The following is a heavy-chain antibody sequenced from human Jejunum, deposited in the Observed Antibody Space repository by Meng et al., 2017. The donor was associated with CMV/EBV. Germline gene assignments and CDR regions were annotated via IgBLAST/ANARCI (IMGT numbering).Heavy chain of an antibody. CDR3: ARDLYYGDPAAFDP. Sequence: SGFAFNTRNMNWVRQAPGKGLEWVSFISFSTNYIYYADSVKGRFTISRDNAKNSLYLQMDSLRAEDTAVYYCARDLYYGDPAAFDPWGQGTMVTVSS. CDR2: ISFSTNYI. J-gene: IGHJ3*01. D-gene: IGHD4-17*01. CDR1: GFAFNTRN. V-gene: IGHV3-21*01.